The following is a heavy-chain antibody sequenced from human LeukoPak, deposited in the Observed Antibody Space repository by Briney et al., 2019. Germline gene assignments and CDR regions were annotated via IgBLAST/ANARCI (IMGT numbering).Heavy chain of an antibody. J-gene: IGHJ4*02. V-gene: IGHV4-61*02. CDR1: GGSISSGSYY. CDR3: ARDSSIAALVDY. Sequence: SETLSLTCTVSGGSISSGSYYWSWIRQPAGKGLEWIGRIYTSGSTYYNPSLKSRVAISVDTSKNQFSLKLSSVTAADTAVYYCARDSSIAALVDYWGQGTLVTVSS. CDR2: IYTSGST. D-gene: IGHD6-6*01.